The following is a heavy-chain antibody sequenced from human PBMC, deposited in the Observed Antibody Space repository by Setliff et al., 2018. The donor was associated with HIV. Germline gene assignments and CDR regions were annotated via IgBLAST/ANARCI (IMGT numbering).Heavy chain of an antibody. CDR3: ANLAYCSGDCYSTGASDI. CDR1: GYSFTGYY. V-gene: IGHV1-69*13. CDR2: IIPIFGTV. Sequence: ASVKVSCKTSGYSFTGYYVHWVRQAPGQGLEWMGGIIPIFGTVKYPLKFQGRVTITADDSTSTAYMGLSSLRSEDTAVYYCANLAYCSGDCYSTGASDIWGQGTMVTVSS. J-gene: IGHJ3*02. D-gene: IGHD2-21*01.